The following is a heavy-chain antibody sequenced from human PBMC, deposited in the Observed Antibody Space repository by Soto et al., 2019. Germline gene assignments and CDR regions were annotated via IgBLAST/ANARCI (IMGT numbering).Heavy chain of an antibody. CDR1: FYTFTSYG. D-gene: IGHD6-13*01. J-gene: IGHJ4*02. CDR2: ISAYNGNT. V-gene: IGHV1-18*01. Sequence: VSCNASFYTFTSYGISWVRQAPGQGLEWMGWISAYNGNTNYAQKLQGRVTMTTDTSTSTAYMELRRLRSDDTAVYYCAREYVPGTDGYRSSWYKYWGQGTLVTVSS. CDR3: AREYVPGTDGYRSSWYKY.